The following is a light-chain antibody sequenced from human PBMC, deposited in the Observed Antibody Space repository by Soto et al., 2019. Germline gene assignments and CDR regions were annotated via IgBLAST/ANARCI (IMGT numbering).Light chain of an antibody. V-gene: IGKV3-15*01. CDR3: QQYNDWPWT. CDR1: QSVSSN. Sequence: EIVLTQSPATLSVSPGERATLSCRASQSVSSNLAWYQQKPGQVPRLLIYGASTRATGFPARFSGGGSGAEFTLTISSLQSEDSAVYYCQQYNDWPWTFGQGTKVDI. CDR2: GAS. J-gene: IGKJ1*01.